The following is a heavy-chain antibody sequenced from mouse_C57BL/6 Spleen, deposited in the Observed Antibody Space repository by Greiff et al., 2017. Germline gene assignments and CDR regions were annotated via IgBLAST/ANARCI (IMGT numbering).Heavy chain of an antibody. CDR1: GFSLTSYG. V-gene: IGHV2-2*01. Sequence: QVQLQQSGPGLVQPSQSLSITCTVSGFSLTSYGVHWVRQSPGKGLEWLGVIWSGGSTDYNAAFISRLSISKDNSKIQVFFKMNSLQADDTAIYYCAAGGLRRQGDAMDYWGQGTSVTVSS. J-gene: IGHJ4*01. D-gene: IGHD2-4*01. CDR3: AAGGLRRQGDAMDY. CDR2: IWSGGST.